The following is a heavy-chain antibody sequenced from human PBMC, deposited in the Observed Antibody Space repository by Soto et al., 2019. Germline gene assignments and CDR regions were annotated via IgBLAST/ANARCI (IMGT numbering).Heavy chain of an antibody. D-gene: IGHD2-15*01. Sequence: EVQLVESGGGLVQPGGSLRLSCAASGFTVSSNYMSWVRQAPGKGLEWVSVSYSGGSTNYADSVKGRFTISRDNSKNTLYLQRNSLRAEDTAVYYCAREGVVAASDWGQGTLVTVSS. V-gene: IGHV3-66*01. CDR2: SYSGGST. CDR1: GFTVSSNY. J-gene: IGHJ4*02. CDR3: AREGVVAASD.